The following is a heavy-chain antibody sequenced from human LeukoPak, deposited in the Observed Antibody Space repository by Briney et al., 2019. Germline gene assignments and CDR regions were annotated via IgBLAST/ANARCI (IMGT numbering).Heavy chain of an antibody. CDR2: IHSSGST. CDR1: GGSISDYY. CDR3: ARIEGDNSLDY. J-gene: IGHJ4*02. D-gene: IGHD3-16*01. V-gene: IGHV4-59*01. Sequence: SETLSLTCTVSGGSISDYYWTWIRQPPGKGLEWIAYIHSSGSTNYNPSLKSRVIISVDTSRSQFSLKLSSVTAADTAVYYCARIEGDNSLDYWGQGTLVTVSS.